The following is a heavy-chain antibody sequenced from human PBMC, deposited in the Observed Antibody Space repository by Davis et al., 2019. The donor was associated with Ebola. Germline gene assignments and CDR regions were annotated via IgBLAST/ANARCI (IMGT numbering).Heavy chain of an antibody. D-gene: IGHD3-22*01. J-gene: IGHJ4*02. V-gene: IGHV3-30*18. CDR1: GFTFSSYG. Sequence: GGSLRLSCAASGFTFSSYGMHWVRQAPGKGLEWVAVISYDGSNKYYADSVKGRFTISRDNSKNTLYLQMNSLRAEDTAVYYCAKEGGITMIVVAPPGYWGQGTLVTVSS. CDR3: AKEGGITMIVVAPPGY. CDR2: ISYDGSNK.